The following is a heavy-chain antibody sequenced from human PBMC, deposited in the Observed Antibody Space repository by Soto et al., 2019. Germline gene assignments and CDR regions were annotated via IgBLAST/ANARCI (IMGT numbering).Heavy chain of an antibody. CDR2: CSSTGYTT. Sequence: GGSLRLSCAASGFTFSRYEMSWVRQAPGKGLEWLSYCSSTGYTTVYADSVEGRFTISRDNAKDSLYLQMNSLRVEDTAVYYCARVVQRGGYAMDVWGQGTTATVSS. CDR3: ARVVQRGGYAMDV. V-gene: IGHV3-48*03. CDR1: GFTFSRYE. J-gene: IGHJ6*02.